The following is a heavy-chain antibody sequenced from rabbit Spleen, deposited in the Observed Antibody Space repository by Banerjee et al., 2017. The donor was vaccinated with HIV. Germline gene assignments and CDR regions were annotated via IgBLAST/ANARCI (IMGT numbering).Heavy chain of an antibody. CDR1: GIDFSNYFY. Sequence: QEQLEESGGGLVKPGGSLTLTCKASGIDFSNYFYMYWVRQAPGKGLELIAWIYTRDGSTYYASWVNGRFTISRSTSLNTVDLKMTSLTAADTATYFCARDRDGDTPYNSYYFDLWGQGTLVTVS. V-gene: IGHV1S43*01. CDR3: ARDRDGDTPYNSYYFDL. CDR2: IYTRDGST. D-gene: IGHD2-1*01. J-gene: IGHJ4*01.